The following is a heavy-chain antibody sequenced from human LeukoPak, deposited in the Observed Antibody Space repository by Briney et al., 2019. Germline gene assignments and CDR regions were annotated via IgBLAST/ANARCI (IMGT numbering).Heavy chain of an antibody. V-gene: IGHV1-46*01. J-gene: IGHJ4*02. D-gene: IGHD3/OR15-3a*01. CDR2: VNPSGDST. Sequence: AAVKVSCKASGYTFIRYYIHWVRQAPGQGLEWMGIVNPSGDSTNYAQKFQGRVTMTRDTSTSTVYMDLSSLRSEDTAVYYCARWTTTYLDYWGRGTLVTVSS. CDR1: GYTFIRYY. CDR3: ARWTTTYLDY.